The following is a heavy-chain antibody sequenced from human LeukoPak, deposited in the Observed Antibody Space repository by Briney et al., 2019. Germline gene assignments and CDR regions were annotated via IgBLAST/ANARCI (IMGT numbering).Heavy chain of an antibody. J-gene: IGHJ4*02. V-gene: IGHV4-39*07. CDR1: GGSISSSLYY. CDR2: INHSGST. CDR3: ARVGGGYYPTIDY. D-gene: IGHD3-22*01. Sequence: SETLSLTCTVSGGSISSSLYYWSWIRQPPGKGLEWIGEINHSGSTNYNPSLKSRVTISVDTSKNQFSLKLSSVTAADTAVYYCARVGGGYYPTIDYWGQGTLVTVSS.